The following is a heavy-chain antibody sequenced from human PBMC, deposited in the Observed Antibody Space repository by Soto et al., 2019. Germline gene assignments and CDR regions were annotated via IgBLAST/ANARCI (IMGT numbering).Heavy chain of an antibody. V-gene: IGHV4-59*01. CDR2: VFYNGIT. J-gene: IGHJ4*02. CDR3: AGWGAAAGAN. D-gene: IGHD6-25*01. CDR1: GGSISYYY. Sequence: QVRLQESGPGLVKPSETLSLTCNVSGGSISYYYWNWIRQPPGKGLEWMGYVFYNGITKYNPSLKSRVTISGDTSKNQFSLKLISVTAADTAVYYCAGWGAAAGANWSQGTLVTVSS.